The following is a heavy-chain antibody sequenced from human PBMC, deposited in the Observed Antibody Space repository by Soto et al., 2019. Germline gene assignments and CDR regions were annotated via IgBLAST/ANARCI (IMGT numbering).Heavy chain of an antibody. V-gene: IGHV5-51*01. Sequence: PGESLKISCKGSGYSFTSYSIGWVRQMPVKGLEWMGIIYPGDSDTRYSPSFQGQVTISADKSISTAYLQWGSLKASDTAMYYCARQLDSSWNYWGQGTLVTVSS. D-gene: IGHD6-13*01. CDR1: GYSFTSYS. CDR2: IYPGDSDT. CDR3: ARQLDSSWNY. J-gene: IGHJ4*02.